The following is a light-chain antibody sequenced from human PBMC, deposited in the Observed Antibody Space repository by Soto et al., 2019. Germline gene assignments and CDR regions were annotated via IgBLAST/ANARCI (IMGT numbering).Light chain of an antibody. CDR1: SSDVGGYNY. Sequence: QSALTQPASVSGSPGQSITISCTGTSSDVGGYNYVSWYQQQPGKAPKLMIYDVSNRPSGVSNRFSGSKSGNTASLTISGLQAEDEADYYVSSYTSSSTHVFGSGTKLTVL. CDR3: SSYTSSSTHV. CDR2: DVS. V-gene: IGLV2-14*01. J-gene: IGLJ1*01.